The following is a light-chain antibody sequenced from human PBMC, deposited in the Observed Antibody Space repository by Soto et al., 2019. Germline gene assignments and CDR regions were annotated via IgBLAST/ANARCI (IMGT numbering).Light chain of an antibody. J-gene: IGKJ5*01. CDR3: QQYSDLPMT. V-gene: IGKV3-20*01. CDR1: QSVSSSY. CDR2: GAS. Sequence: EIVLTQSPVTLSLSPGERATLSCRASQSVSSSYLAWYQQKPGQAPRLLIYGASRRATGIPDRFSGSASGTDFTLTISRLEPEDFAVYFCQQYSDLPMTFGQGTRLEIK.